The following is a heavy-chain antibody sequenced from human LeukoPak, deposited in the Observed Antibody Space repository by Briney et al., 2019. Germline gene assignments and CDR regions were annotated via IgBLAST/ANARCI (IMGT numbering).Heavy chain of an antibody. CDR3: ARERNRAIYGSGSYYFDY. V-gene: IGHV4-34*01. J-gene: IGHJ4*02. Sequence: PSETLSLTCAVYGGSFSGYYWSWIRQPPGKGLEWIGEINHSGSTNYNPSLKSRVTISVDTSKNQFSLKLSSVTAADTAVYYCARERNRAIYGSGSYYFDYWGQGTLVTVSS. D-gene: IGHD3-10*01. CDR1: GGSFSGYY. CDR2: INHSGST.